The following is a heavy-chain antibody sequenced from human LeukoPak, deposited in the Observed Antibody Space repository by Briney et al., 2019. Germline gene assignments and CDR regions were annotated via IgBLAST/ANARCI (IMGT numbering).Heavy chain of an antibody. CDR2: ITGSGRST. D-gene: IGHD2-15*01. CDR1: GFTFSSYA. J-gene: IGHJ6*02. Sequence: RGSLRLSCVASGFTFSSYAMTWVRQAPGKGLEWVSTITGSGRSTDYADSVKGRFTVSRDNSKNTLYVQMNSLRAEDTAVYYCARYSAYHYAMDVWGQGTTVTVSS. CDR3: ARYSAYHYAMDV. V-gene: IGHV3-23*01.